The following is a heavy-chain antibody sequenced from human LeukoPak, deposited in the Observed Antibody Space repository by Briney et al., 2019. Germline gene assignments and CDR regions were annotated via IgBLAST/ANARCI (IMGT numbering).Heavy chain of an antibody. J-gene: IGHJ4*02. Sequence: GASVKVSCKASGYTFTSYGISWVRQAPGQGLEWMGWISAYNGNTNYAQKLKGRVTMTTDTYTSTAYMELRSLRSEDTAVYYCARSIAALYYFDYWGQGTLVTVSS. CDR2: ISAYNGNT. V-gene: IGHV1-18*01. CDR1: GYTFTSYG. D-gene: IGHD6-6*01. CDR3: ARSIAALYYFDY.